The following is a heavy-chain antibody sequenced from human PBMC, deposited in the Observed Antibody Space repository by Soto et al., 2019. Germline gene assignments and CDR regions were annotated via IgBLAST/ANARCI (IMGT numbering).Heavy chain of an antibody. D-gene: IGHD6-13*01. Sequence: RQPPGKGLEWIGSIYYSGSTYYNPSLKSRVTISVDTSKNQFSLKLSSVTAADTAVYYCARHDGSSYGMDVWGQGTTVTVSS. CDR3: ARHDGSSYGMDV. J-gene: IGHJ6*02. CDR2: IYYSGST. V-gene: IGHV4-39*01.